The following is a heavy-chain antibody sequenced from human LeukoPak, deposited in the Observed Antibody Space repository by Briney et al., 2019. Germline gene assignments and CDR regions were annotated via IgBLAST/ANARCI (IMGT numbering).Heavy chain of an antibody. Sequence: ASVKASCKASGYTFTGYYMHWVRQAPGQGLEWMGRINPNSGGTNYAQKFQGRVTMTRDTSISTAYMELSRLRSDDTAVYYCARDLFITIFGVVINQGGDPLGPWGQGTLVTVSS. V-gene: IGHV1-2*06. D-gene: IGHD3-3*01. J-gene: IGHJ5*02. CDR3: ARDLFITIFGVVINQGGDPLGP. CDR2: INPNSGGT. CDR1: GYTFTGYY.